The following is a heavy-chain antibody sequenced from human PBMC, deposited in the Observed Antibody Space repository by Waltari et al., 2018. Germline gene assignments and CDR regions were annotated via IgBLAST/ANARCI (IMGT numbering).Heavy chain of an antibody. D-gene: IGHD3-10*01. CDR1: GFTFSGSA. V-gene: IGHV3-73*01. Sequence: EVQLVESGGGLVQPGGSLTLSCAASGFTFSGSAMHWVRQASGKGREWVGRSRSKANSYATAYAASVKGRFTISRDDSKNTAYLQMNSLKTEDTAVYYCTRRGVGQDYWGQGTLVTVSS. CDR3: TRRGVGQDY. J-gene: IGHJ4*02. CDR2: SRSKANSYAT.